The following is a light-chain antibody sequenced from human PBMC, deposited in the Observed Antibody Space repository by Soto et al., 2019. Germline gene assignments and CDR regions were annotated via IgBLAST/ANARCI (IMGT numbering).Light chain of an antibody. CDR3: QQYVEWSLIT. Sequence: EIVMTQSPATLSVSPGERATLSCRASQSVSRNLLAWYQQKPGQAPRLLIHGVSTRATGIPSRFSGSVSGTEFTLSISSLQSEDFAIYYCQQYVEWSLITFGQGTVLEIK. J-gene: IGKJ5*01. V-gene: IGKV3-15*01. CDR2: GVS. CDR1: QSVSRN.